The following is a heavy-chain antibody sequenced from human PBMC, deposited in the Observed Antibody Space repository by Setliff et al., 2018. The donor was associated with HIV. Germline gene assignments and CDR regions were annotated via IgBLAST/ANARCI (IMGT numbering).Heavy chain of an antibody. CDR1: GYTITTYG. D-gene: IGHD1-1*01. V-gene: IGHV7-4-1*02. J-gene: IGHJ3*02. CDR2: IDPNAGRP. CDR3: LTGRKEFDI. Sequence: ASVKVSCKASGYTITTYGLNWVRQVPGQGLEWMGWIDPNAGRPTYARGSTGRFVFSLDISVGTAFLQISSLKSEDTALYFCLTGRKEFDIWGQGTMVTVSS.